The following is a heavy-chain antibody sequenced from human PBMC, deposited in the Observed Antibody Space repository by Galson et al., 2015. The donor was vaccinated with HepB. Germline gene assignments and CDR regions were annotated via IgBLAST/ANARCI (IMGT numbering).Heavy chain of an antibody. J-gene: IGHJ4*02. V-gene: IGHV3-15*07. D-gene: IGHD3-10*01. CDR3: ARHPGEYYYGSGSYGY. CDR2: IKSKTDGGTT. Sequence: SLRLSCAASGFTFSNAWMNWVRQAPGKGLEWVGRIKSKTDGGTTDYAAPVKGRFTISRDDSKNTLYLQMNSLKTEDTAMYYCARHPGEYYYGSGSYGYWGQGTLVTVSS. CDR1: GFTFSNAW.